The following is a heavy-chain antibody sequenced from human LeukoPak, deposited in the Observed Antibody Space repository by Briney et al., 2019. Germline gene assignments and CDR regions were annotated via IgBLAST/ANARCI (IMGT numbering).Heavy chain of an antibody. CDR1: GFTFSSYW. CDR3: ARDRPSGCSGGSCYTPAAFQH. D-gene: IGHD2-15*01. J-gene: IGHJ1*01. Sequence: PGGSLRLSCAASGFTFSSYWMSWVRQAPGKGLEWVANIKKDGSEKYCVDSVKGRFTISRDNAKNSLFLQMNSLRAEDTAVYYCARDRPSGCSGGSCYTPAAFQHWGQGTLVTVSS. CDR2: IKKDGSEK. V-gene: IGHV3-7*01.